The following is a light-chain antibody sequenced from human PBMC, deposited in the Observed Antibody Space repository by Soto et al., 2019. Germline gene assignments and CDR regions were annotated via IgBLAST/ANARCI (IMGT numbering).Light chain of an antibody. CDR1: QGISNY. CDR3: QQYNSAPWT. J-gene: IGKJ1*01. V-gene: IGKV1-27*01. CDR2: APS. Sequence: DIQMTQSPSSLAASVGDRVTITCRASQGISNYLAWYQQKPGKVPKLLIYAPSTLQSRVPARLSGSGSGTDFTLTIRTLQPGDVATYYGQQYNSAPWTFGQGNKVEIK.